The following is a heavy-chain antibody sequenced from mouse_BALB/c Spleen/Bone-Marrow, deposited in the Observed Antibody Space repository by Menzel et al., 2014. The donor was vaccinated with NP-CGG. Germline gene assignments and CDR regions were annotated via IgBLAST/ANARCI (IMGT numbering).Heavy chain of an antibody. V-gene: IGHV7-3*02. Sequence: EVQGVESGGGLVQPGGSLRLSCAPSGFTFTDYYMNWVRQPPGKALEWLGFIRNKANGYTTEYSASVKGRFTISRDNSQNVLELQMNGLRGEDSATYYWARDKGGVCLDYWGQGTTLRVST. CDR2: IRNKANGYTT. CDR1: GFTFTDYY. CDR3: ARDKGGVCLDY. J-gene: IGHJ2*01.